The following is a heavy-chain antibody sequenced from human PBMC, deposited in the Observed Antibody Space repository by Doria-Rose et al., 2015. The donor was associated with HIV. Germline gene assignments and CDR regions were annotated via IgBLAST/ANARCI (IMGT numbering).Heavy chain of an antibody. Sequence: QVTLKESGPVLVKPTETLTLTCTVSGVSLSSPGMGVSWIRQAPGKALEWLANIFSDDERSYKTSLKSRLTISRGTSKSQVVLTMTDMDPVDTATYYCARIKSSRWYHKYYFDSWGQGTLVIVSA. D-gene: IGHD6-13*01. CDR2: IFSDDER. CDR1: GVSLSSPGMG. J-gene: IGHJ4*02. CDR3: ARIKSSRWYHKYYFDS. V-gene: IGHV2-26*01.